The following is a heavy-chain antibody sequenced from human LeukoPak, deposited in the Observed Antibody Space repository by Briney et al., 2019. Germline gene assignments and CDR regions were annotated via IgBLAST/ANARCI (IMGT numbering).Heavy chain of an antibody. J-gene: IGHJ4*02. CDR3: AKGGHYSFFDY. V-gene: IGHV3-23*01. D-gene: IGHD4-11*01. Sequence: GSLRLSCPASGLIFRNYAMTWVRQAPRKGLEWVSTISGDGTETFYADSVKGRFTISRDNSKNTHYLQMSSLRAEDTGIYYCAKGGHYSFFDYWGQGTLVTVSS. CDR1: GLIFRNYA. CDR2: ISGDGTET.